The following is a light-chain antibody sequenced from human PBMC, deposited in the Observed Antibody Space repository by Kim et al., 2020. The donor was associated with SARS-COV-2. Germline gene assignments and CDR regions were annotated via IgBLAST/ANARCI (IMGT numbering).Light chain of an antibody. J-gene: IGKJ2*01. Sequence: SLSSWQRAPLSCSASQSACSYFAWYQQKPGQAPRLLIYDASNRATGIPARFSGSGSGTDFTLTISSLEPEDFAVYYCQQRNNWPYTFGQGTKLEI. V-gene: IGKV3-11*01. CDR2: DAS. CDR1: QSACSY. CDR3: QQRNNWPYT.